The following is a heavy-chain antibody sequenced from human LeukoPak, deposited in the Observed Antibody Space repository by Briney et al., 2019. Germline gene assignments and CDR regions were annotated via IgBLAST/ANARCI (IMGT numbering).Heavy chain of an antibody. V-gene: IGHV3-7*03. CDR1: GFTFTTYW. CDR2: INQDGTEK. J-gene: IGHJ4*02. D-gene: IGHD4/OR15-4a*01. CDR3: ARRAGAYSHPYDY. Sequence: GGSLRLSCAASGFTFTTYWMAWVRQFPGKGLEWVANINQDGTEKYSVDSVKGRFTISRDNSKNTLYLQMNSLRAEDTAVYYCARRAGAYSHPYDYWGQGTLVTVSS.